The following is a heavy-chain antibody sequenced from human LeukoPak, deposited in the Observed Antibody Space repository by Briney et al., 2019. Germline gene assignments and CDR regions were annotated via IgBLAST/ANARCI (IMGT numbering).Heavy chain of an antibody. CDR2: IYSGGST. D-gene: IGHD1-26*01. J-gene: IGHJ4*02. CDR3: ARGWSYYSFDY. V-gene: IGHV3-53*01. CDR1: GFTVSSNY. Sequence: PGGSLRLSCAASGFTVSSNYMSWVRQAPGKGLEWVSVIYSGGSTYYADSVKGRFTISRDNSKNTLYLQMNSLRAEDTAVYYCARGWSYYSFDYWGQGTLVTVSS.